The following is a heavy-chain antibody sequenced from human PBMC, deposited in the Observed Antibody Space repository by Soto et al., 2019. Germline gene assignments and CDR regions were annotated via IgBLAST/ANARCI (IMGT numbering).Heavy chain of an antibody. J-gene: IGHJ4*02. D-gene: IGHD6-6*01. CDR3: STPHSSSFLGY. V-gene: IGHV3-11*01. Sequence: PGGSLRLSCAASGFTFSAYYMSWIRQAPGKGLEWVSYISSSGSTIYYADSVKGRFTISRDNAKNSLYLQMNSLRAEDTAVDYCSTPHSSSFLGYGGRGTLVAVSS. CDR2: ISSSGSTI. CDR1: GFTFSAYY.